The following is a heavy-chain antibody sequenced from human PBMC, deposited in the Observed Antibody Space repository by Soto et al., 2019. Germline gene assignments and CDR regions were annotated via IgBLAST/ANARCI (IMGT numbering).Heavy chain of an antibody. D-gene: IGHD1-1*01. J-gene: IGHJ6*03. CDR1: GVSFRDYW. CDR2: IKQDGSEK. V-gene: IGHV3-7*01. Sequence: PGGSLRLSCAASGVSFRDYWVTWVRQAPGKGLDWVANIKQDGSEKYYLDSLKGRFTISRDNAKNSVYLLMNSLRAEDTAVYYCARGKDGRRAGTYYFDKDVWGKGTTVTVSS. CDR3: ARGKDGRRAGTYYFDKDV.